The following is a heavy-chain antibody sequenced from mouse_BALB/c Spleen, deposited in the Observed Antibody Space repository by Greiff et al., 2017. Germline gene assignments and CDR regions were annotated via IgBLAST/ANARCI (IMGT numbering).Heavy chain of an antibody. J-gene: IGHJ4*01. CDR1: GFSLTSYG. CDR2: IWAGGST. Sequence: VHLVESGPGLVAPSQSLSITCTVSGFSLTSYGVHWVRQPPGKGLEWLGVIWAGGSTNYNSALMSRLSISKDNSKSQVFLKMNSLQTDDTAMYYCAREGYGNHYYAMDYWGQGTSVTVSS. V-gene: IGHV2-9*02. CDR3: AREGYGNHYYAMDY. D-gene: IGHD2-10*02.